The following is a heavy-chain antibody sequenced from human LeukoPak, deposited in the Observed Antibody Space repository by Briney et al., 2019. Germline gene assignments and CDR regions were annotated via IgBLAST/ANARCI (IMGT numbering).Heavy chain of an antibody. CDR1: GGSISSGGYF. CDR3: ARVITMARGVIVLDAFDI. V-gene: IGHV4-30-2*01. J-gene: IGHJ3*02. CDR2: IYHSGST. D-gene: IGHD3-10*01. Sequence: PSETLSLTCAVSGGSISSGGYFWSWIRQPPGKGLEWIGHIYHSGSTYYNPSLKSRVTISVDRSKNQFSLKLSSVTAADTAVYYCARVITMARGVIVLDAFDIWGQGTMVTVSS.